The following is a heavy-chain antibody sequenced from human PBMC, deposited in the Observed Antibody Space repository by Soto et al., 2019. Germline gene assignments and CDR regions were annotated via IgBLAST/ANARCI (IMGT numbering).Heavy chain of an antibody. Sequence: QVQLQQWGAGLLKPSETLSLTCAVYGGSFSGYYWSWIRQPPGKGLEWIGEINHSGSTNYNPSLKSRVTLSVDTSRNQFSLKLSSVTAADTAVYYCASEAQARYGLTGDAFDIWGQGTMVTVSS. V-gene: IGHV4-34*01. CDR1: GGSFSGYY. J-gene: IGHJ3*02. CDR3: ASEAQARYGLTGDAFDI. CDR2: INHSGST. D-gene: IGHD7-27*01.